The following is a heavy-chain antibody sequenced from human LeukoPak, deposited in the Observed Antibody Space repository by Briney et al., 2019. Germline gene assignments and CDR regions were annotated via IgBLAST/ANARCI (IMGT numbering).Heavy chain of an antibody. D-gene: IGHD3-22*01. CDR3: AKMSNYYNSLGYYAFDI. J-gene: IGHJ3*02. V-gene: IGHV3-66*01. Sequence: GGSLRLSCAASGFTFSSYSMNWVRQAPGKGLEWVSVIYSGGSADYADSVKGRFTISRGNSKNTLHLQMKSLRAEDTAVYYCAKMSNYYNSLGYYAFDIWGQGTMVTVSS. CDR2: IYSGGSA. CDR1: GFTFSSYS.